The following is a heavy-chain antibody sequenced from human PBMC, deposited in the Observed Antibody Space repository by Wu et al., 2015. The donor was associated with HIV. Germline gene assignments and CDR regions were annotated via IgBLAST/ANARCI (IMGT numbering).Heavy chain of an antibody. J-gene: IGHJ4*02. CDR2: INPNSGGT. CDR3: AKARGSYYDSSALGY. Sequence: QVQLVQSGAEVKKPGASVKVSCTAFGYTFINYFLHWVRQAPGQGLEWMGWINPNSGGTNYAQKFQGRVTMTRDTSISTAYMELSRLRSDDTAVYYCAKARGSYYDSSALGYWGQGTLVTVSS. V-gene: IGHV1-2*02. D-gene: IGHD3-22*01. CDR1: GYTFINYF.